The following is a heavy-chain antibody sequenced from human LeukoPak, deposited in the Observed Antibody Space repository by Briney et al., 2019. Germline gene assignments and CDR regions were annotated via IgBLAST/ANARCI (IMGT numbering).Heavy chain of an antibody. D-gene: IGHD2-21*02. V-gene: IGHV1-18*01. CDR3: ARGGDCYSCYFDY. CDR1: GYTFTNYG. J-gene: IGHJ4*02. Sequence: ASVKVSCKASGYTFTNYGISWVRQAPGQGLEWMGWISGHNGNTNYAQKVQGRVTMTTDTSTSTAYMELRNLRSDDTAVYYCARGGDCYSCYFDYWGQGTLVTVSS. CDR2: ISGHNGNT.